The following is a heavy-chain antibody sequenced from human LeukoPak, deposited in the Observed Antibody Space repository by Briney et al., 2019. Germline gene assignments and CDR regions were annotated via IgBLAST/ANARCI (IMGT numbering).Heavy chain of an antibody. CDR3: ARGEKIVVVPAAVFGYYYYGMDV. J-gene: IGHJ6*02. D-gene: IGHD2-2*01. CDR2: NNPSSGGT. V-gene: IGHV1-2*06. CDR1: GYIFTCYY. Sequence: GASVKVSRKASGYIFTCYYMHWVRQAPGQGLEWMGRNNPSSGGTNYAQKLQGRVTLNRETYIRTAYMELSRLRSGDTAVYYCARGEKIVVVPAAVFGYYYYGMDVWGQGTTVTVSS.